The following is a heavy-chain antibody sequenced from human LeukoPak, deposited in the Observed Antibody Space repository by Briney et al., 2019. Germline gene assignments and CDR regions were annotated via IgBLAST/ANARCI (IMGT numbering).Heavy chain of an antibody. CDR2: MNPNSGNT. D-gene: IGHD5-18*01. V-gene: IGHV1-8*02. J-gene: IGHJ4*02. Sequence: GASVKVSCKASGGTFSSYAINWVRQATGQGLEWMGWMNPNSGNTGYAQKFQGRVTMTRNTSISTAYMELSSLRFEDTAVYYCARVPTRRGYSYGTSGYWGQGTLVTVSS. CDR1: GGTFSSYA. CDR3: ARVPTRRGYSYGTSGY.